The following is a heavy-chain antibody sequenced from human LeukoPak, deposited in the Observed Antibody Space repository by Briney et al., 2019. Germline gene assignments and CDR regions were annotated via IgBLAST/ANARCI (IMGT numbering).Heavy chain of an antibody. CDR3: AREGSGTSSPMAY. V-gene: IGHV1-69*04. CDR2: IYPMLGVD. CDR1: GGSFSTYA. D-gene: IGHD1-14*01. J-gene: IGHJ4*02. Sequence: ASVKVSCEASGGSFSTYAVSWVRQAPGQGLEWMGRIYPMLGVDNYAQRFQGRVTITADKSTGTAYMELNSLTSEATAVYYYAREGSGTSSPMAYWGQGTLVTFSS.